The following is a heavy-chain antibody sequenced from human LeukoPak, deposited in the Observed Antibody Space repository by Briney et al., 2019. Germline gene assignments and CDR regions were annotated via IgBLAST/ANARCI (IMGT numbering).Heavy chain of an antibody. D-gene: IGHD1-20*01. V-gene: IGHV4-30-4*08. CDR2: IYYSGST. CDR1: GGSISSGDYY. CDR3: ARQFITGTGRGYFDS. J-gene: IGHJ4*02. Sequence: SQTLSLTCTVSGGSISSGDYYWSWIRQPPGKGLEWIGYIYYSGSTYYHPSLKSRVTISVDTSKNQFSLKLSSVTAADTSVYYCARQFITGTGRGYFDSWGQGSLVTVSS.